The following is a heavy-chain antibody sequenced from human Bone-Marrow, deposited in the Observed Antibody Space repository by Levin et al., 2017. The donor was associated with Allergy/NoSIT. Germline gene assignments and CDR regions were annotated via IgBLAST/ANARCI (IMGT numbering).Heavy chain of an antibody. V-gene: IGHV2-5*02. CDR3: VHRLSVTSGSGRARAAAGYFFDY. CDR2: IYWDDDK. CDR1: GFSLSTRAVG. D-gene: IGHD6-13*01. J-gene: IGHJ4*02. Sequence: QTLSLTCTFSGFSLSTRAVGVGWIRQPPGKALDWLALIYWDDDKRYSPSLKSRLTITKDTSKNQVVLTMTNMDPVDTATYYCVHRLSVTSGSGRARAAAGYFFDYWGPGILITVSA.